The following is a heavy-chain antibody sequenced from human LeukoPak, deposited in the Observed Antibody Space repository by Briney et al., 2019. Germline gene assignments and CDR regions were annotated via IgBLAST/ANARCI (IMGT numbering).Heavy chain of an antibody. Sequence: GGSLRLSCAASGFTFSSYAMSWVRQAPGKGLEWVSGISGSGGSTYYADSVKGRFTISRDNSKNTLYLQMNSLRAEDTAVYYCAKDKRLYSGYDYTFDYWGQGTLVTVSS. V-gene: IGHV3-23*01. D-gene: IGHD5-12*01. J-gene: IGHJ4*02. CDR2: ISGSGGST. CDR1: GFTFSSYA. CDR3: AKDKRLYSGYDYTFDY.